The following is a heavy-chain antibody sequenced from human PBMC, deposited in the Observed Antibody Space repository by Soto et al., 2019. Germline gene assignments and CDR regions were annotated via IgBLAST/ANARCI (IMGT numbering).Heavy chain of an antibody. D-gene: IGHD3-3*01. CDR1: GFTFTSSA. V-gene: IGHV1-58*01. CDR3: AADNYDFWSGSYYYYYGMDV. J-gene: IGHJ6*02. Sequence: GASVKVSCKASGFTFTSSAVQWVRQARGQRLEWIGWIVVGSGNTNYAQKFQERVTTTRDMSTSTAYMELSSLRSEDTAVYYCAADNYDFWSGSYYYYYGMDVWGQGTTVTVSS. CDR2: IVVGSGNT.